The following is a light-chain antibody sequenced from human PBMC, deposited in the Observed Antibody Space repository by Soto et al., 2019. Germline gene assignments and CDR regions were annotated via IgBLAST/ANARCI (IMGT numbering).Light chain of an antibody. CDR1: SSDVGAYNY. V-gene: IGLV2-8*01. CDR3: SSYAGSDNYV. Sequence: QSVLTQPPSASGSPGQPVSISCTGTSSDVGAYNYVSWYQQHPGKAPKLIIYEVSKRPSGVPDRFSGSKSGNAASLTVSGLQAEDEADYYCSSYAGSDNYVFGTGTKVTVL. CDR2: EVS. J-gene: IGLJ1*01.